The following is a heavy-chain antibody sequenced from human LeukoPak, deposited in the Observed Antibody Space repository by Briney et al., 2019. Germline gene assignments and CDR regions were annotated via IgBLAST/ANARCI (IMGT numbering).Heavy chain of an antibody. J-gene: IGHJ4*02. CDR1: GFTFSSYG. D-gene: IGHD3-16*01. CDR3: ARDGGSGFWNYFDY. Sequence: GGSLRLSCAASGFTFSSYGMHWVRQAPGKGLEWVAVIWYDGSNKYYADSVKGRFTISGDNSKNTLYLQMNSLRAEDTAVYYCARDGGSGFWNYFDYWGQGTLVTVSS. CDR2: IWYDGSNK. V-gene: IGHV3-33*01.